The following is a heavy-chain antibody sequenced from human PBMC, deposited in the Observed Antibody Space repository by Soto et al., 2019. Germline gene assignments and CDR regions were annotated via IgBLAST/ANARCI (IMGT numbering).Heavy chain of an antibody. CDR3: AGWAGHDYNY. Sequence: QLLQSGGGLVQPGGSLTLSCVGSGFTFSTYWMNWVRQAPGKGLEWVANINPDGNVGTYVDSVRGRFTTSRDNGENSLYLQMNSLKADETAVYFCAGWAGHDYNYWGQGIMVTVSS. CDR2: INPDGNVG. CDR1: GFTFSTYW. V-gene: IGHV3-7*03. D-gene: IGHD4-4*01. J-gene: IGHJ4*02.